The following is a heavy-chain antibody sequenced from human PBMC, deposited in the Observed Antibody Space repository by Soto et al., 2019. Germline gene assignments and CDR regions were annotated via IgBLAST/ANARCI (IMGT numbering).Heavy chain of an antibody. CDR1: GGSISSYY. CDR3: AREGPYDILTGYEDAFDI. CDR2: IYTSGST. D-gene: IGHD3-9*01. Sequence: EILAVSCTASGGSISSYYWNWIRQPAGKGLEWIGRIYTSGSTNYNPSLKSRVTMSVDTSKNQFSLKLSYVTAADTAVYYCAREGPYDILTGYEDAFDIWGQGTMVTVSS. V-gene: IGHV4-4*07. J-gene: IGHJ3*02.